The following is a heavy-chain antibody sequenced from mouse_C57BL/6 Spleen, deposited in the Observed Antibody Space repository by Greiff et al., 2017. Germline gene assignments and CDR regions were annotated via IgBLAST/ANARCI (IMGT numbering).Heavy chain of an antibody. D-gene: IGHD1-1*01. V-gene: IGHV1-55*01. Sequence: QVQLQQPGAELVKPGASVKMSCKASGYTFTSYWITWVKQRPGQGLEWIGDIYPGRGSTNYNEKFKSKATLTVDTSSSTAYMQLSSLTSEDSAVYYCARGGGSSHWYFDVWGTGTTVTVSS. CDR2: IYPGRGST. J-gene: IGHJ1*03. CDR3: ARGGGSSHWYFDV. CDR1: GYTFTSYW.